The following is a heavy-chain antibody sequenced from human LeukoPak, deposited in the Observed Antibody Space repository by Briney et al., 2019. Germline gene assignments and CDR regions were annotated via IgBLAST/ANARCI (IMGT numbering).Heavy chain of an antibody. Sequence: ASVKVSCKASGYTFTSYYMHWVRQAPGQGLEWVGIINPSGGSTSYAQKFQGRVTMTRDTSTSTVYMGLSSLRSEDTAVYHCARDSLGPIVATITAQSGYYYGMDVWGQGTTVTVSS. CDR1: GYTFTSYY. CDR2: INPSGGST. D-gene: IGHD5-12*01. V-gene: IGHV1-46*01. J-gene: IGHJ6*02. CDR3: ARDSLGPIVATITAQSGYYYGMDV.